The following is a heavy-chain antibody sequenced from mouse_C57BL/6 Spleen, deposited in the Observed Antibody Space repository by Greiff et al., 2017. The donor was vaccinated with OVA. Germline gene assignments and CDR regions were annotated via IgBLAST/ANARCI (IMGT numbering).Heavy chain of an antibody. V-gene: IGHV5-2*01. J-gene: IGHJ3*01. CDR2: INSDGGST. D-gene: IGHD1-1*01. CDR1: EYEFPSHD. Sequence: EVKLVESGGGLVQPGESLKLSCESNEYEFPSHDMSWVRKTPEKRLELVAAINSDGGSTYYPDTMERRFIISRDNTKKTLYLQMSSLRSEDAALYYCARTITTVVAPRFAYWGQGTLVTVSA. CDR3: ARTITTVVAPRFAY.